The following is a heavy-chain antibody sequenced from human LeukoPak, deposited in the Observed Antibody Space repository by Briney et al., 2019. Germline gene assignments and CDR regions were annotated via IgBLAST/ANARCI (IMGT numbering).Heavy chain of an antibody. Sequence: GGSLRLSCAGSGFTVSNNYMSWVRQAPGKGLEWVANIKQDGSEKYYVDPVKGRFTISRDNAKNSLYLQMNSLRAEDTAVYYCARDGGMIVVNEGFDYWGQGTLVTVSS. CDR1: GFTVSNNY. CDR2: IKQDGSEK. CDR3: ARDGGMIVVNEGFDY. J-gene: IGHJ4*02. V-gene: IGHV3-7*01. D-gene: IGHD3-22*01.